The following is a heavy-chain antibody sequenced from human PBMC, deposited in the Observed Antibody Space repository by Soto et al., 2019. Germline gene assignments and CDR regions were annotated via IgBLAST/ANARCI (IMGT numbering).Heavy chain of an antibody. D-gene: IGHD3-16*02. Sequence: QVQLQESGPGLVKPSETLSLTCAVSGYSISSGYYWGWIRQPPGKGLEWIGSIYHSGSTYYNPSLKSRVTISVDTSKNQFSLKLSSVTAADTAVYYCAREALELRLGELSLRMVDWFDPWGQGTLVTVSS. CDR3: AREALELRLGELSLRMVDWFDP. CDR2: IYHSGST. J-gene: IGHJ5*02. CDR1: GYSISSGYY. V-gene: IGHV4-38-2*02.